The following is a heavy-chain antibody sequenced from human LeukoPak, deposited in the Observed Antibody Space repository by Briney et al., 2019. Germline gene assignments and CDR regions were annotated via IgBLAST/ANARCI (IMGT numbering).Heavy chain of an antibody. CDR2: INAANGNT. CDR1: GFNFITYT. Sequence: ASEKVSCKTSGFNFITYTMHWVRQAPGQRLEWMGWINAANGNTQYSQKFQGRVTITRDTSASTAYMELSSLRSEDTAVYYCARGAPIRVAVAATFDPWGQGTLSPSPQ. D-gene: IGHD6-19*01. J-gene: IGHJ5*02. V-gene: IGHV1-3*01. CDR3: ARGAPIRVAVAATFDP.